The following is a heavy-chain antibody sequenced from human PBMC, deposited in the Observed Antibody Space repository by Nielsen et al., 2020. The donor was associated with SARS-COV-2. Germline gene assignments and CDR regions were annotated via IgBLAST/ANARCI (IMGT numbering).Heavy chain of an antibody. CDR1: GFTFSLYA. Sequence: GGSLRLSCAASGFTFSLYAMSWVRQAPGKGLEWVSTIRSSGDITYYADSVKGRFTISRDNSKSTLFLQMNSLRAEDTALYYCANLGGYYDDFDYWGQGTLVTVSS. CDR2: IRSSGDIT. D-gene: IGHD3-22*01. CDR3: ANLGGYYDDFDY. V-gene: IGHV3-23*01. J-gene: IGHJ4*02.